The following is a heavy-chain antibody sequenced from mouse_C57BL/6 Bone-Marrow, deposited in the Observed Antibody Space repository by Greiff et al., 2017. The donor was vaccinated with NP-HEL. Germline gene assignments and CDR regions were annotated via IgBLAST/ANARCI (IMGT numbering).Heavy chain of an antibody. CDR2: IDPETGGT. CDR1: GYTFTDYE. CDR3: TRSLYYYCSSYDFDY. V-gene: IGHV1-15*01. Sequence: QVQLQQSGAELVRPGASVTLSCKASGYTFTDYEMHWVKQTPVHGLEWIGAIDPETGGTAYNQKFKGKAILTADKSSSTAYMELRSLTSEDSAVYYCTRSLYYYCSSYDFDYWGQGTTLTVSS. D-gene: IGHD1-1*01. J-gene: IGHJ2*01.